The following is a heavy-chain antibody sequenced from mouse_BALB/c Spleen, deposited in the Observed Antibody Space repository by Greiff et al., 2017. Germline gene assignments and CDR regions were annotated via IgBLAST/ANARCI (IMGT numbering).Heavy chain of an antibody. CDR2: IYPGDGDT. J-gene: IGHJ3*01. CDR3: ARGGNYYGSSPWFAY. CDR1: GYTFTSYW. V-gene: IGHV1-87*01. Sequence: QVQLQQSGAELARPGASVKLSCKASGYTFTSYWMQWVKQRPGQGLEWIGAIYPGDGDTRYTQKFKGKATLTADKSSSTAYMQLSSLASEDSAVYYCARGGNYYGSSPWFAYWGQGTLVTVSA. D-gene: IGHD1-1*01.